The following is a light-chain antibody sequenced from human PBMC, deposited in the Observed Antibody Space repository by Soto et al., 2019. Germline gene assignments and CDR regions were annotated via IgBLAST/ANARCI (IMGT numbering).Light chain of an antibody. CDR3: ASWDDSLNGPV. CDR1: SSNIGNNY. J-gene: IGLJ3*02. V-gene: IGLV1-47*01. CDR2: RNN. Sequence: QSVLTQPPSASVTPGQWVTISCSGSSSNIGNNYVFWYQQFPGMAPKLLIYRNNQRPSGVPDRFSGSKSGTSASLAIAGLRSEDESDYYCASWDDSLNGPVFGGGTSSPS.